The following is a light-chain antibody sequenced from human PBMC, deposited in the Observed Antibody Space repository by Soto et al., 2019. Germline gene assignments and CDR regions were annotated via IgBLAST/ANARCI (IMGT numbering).Light chain of an antibody. CDR3: QQRSNWPLIT. V-gene: IGKV3-11*01. Sequence: EIVLTQSPGTLSLSPGERATLSCRASESVSSYLAWYQQKPGQVPRLLIYDATNRATGIPARFSGSGSRTDFTLTISGLEPEDSAVYYGQQRSNWPLITFGQGTRLEIK. CDR2: DAT. J-gene: IGKJ5*01. CDR1: ESVSSY.